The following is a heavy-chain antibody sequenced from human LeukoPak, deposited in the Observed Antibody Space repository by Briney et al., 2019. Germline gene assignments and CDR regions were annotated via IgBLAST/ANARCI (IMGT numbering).Heavy chain of an antibody. CDR2: ISAYNGNT. D-gene: IGHD5-12*01. J-gene: IGHJ6*03. CDR1: GYTFTSYG. Sequence: ASVKVSCKASGYTFTSYGISWVRQAPGQGLEWMGWISAYNGNTNYAQKLQGRVTMTTDTSTSTAYMELRSLRSDDTAVYYCARVGGGYDYPEIFYYYYYMDVWGKGTTDTVSS. CDR3: ARVGGGYDYPEIFYYYYYMDV. V-gene: IGHV1-18*01.